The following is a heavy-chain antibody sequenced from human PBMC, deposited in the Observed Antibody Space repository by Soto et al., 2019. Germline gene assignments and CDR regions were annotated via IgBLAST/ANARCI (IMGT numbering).Heavy chain of an antibody. CDR3: VLVPAAYYYYYMDV. CDR1: GGSFSGYY. V-gene: IGHV4-34*01. D-gene: IGHD2-2*01. Sequence: SETLSLTCAVYGGSFSGYYWSWIRQPPGKGLEWIGEINHSGSTNYNPSLKSRVTISVDTSKNQFSLKLSSVTAADTAVYYCVLVPAAYYYYYMDVWGKGTTVTVSS. CDR2: INHSGST. J-gene: IGHJ6*03.